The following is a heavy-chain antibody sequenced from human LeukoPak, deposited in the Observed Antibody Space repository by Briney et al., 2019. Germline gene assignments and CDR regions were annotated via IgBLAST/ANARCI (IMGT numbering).Heavy chain of an antibody. J-gene: IGHJ1*01. CDR1: GFTFRLFA. Sequence: GRSLRLSCAASGFTFRLFAMHWVRQSPGKAPEWVAVTTFDGRNNYYADSVKGRFTISRDNSKKMLYLQMESLRAEDTAVYYCARDFSDVDTVPPAWGQGTLVIVSS. D-gene: IGHD5-18*01. CDR2: TTFDGRNN. V-gene: IGHV3-30*03. CDR3: ARDFSDVDTVPPA.